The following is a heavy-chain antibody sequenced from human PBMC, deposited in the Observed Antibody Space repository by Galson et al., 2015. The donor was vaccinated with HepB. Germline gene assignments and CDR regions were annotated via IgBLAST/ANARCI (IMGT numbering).Heavy chain of an antibody. V-gene: IGHV1-18*01. Sequence: SVKVSCKASGYTFTSYGISWVRQAPGQGLEWMGWISAYNGNTNYAQKLQGRVTMTTDTSTSTAYMGLRSLRSDDTDVYYCARSNALVVVPAAIEFDPWGQGTLVTVSS. CDR2: ISAYNGNT. CDR1: GYTFTSYG. D-gene: IGHD2-2*02. J-gene: IGHJ5*02. CDR3: ARSNALVVVPAAIEFDP.